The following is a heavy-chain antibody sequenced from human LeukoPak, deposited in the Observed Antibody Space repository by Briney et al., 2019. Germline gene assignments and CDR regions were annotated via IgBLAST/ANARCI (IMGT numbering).Heavy chain of an antibody. CDR3: ARLDASTSPSLDY. J-gene: IGHJ4*02. D-gene: IGHD6-6*01. Sequence: GPPLRISCKVSVYSFTRYWIGWVRQKPGKGLEWMGVIYPGDSHTRYSPSFQVQVTISADKSISTAYLQWSSLKASDTAMYYCARLDASTSPSLDYWGEGTLVTVSS. V-gene: IGHV5-51*01. CDR2: IYPGDSHT. CDR1: VYSFTRYW.